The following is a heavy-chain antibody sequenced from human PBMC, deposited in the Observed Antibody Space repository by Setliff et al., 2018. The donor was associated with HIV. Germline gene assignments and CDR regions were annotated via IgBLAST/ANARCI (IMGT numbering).Heavy chain of an antibody. CDR1: GVSISSTNYY. Sequence: SSETLSLTCTVSGVSISSTNYYWGWIRQPPGKGLEWIGTIYYSGSTYYNPSLKSRVTISVDTSKSQFSLKLSSVTAADTAVYYCARHSPTYCSGTSCYDNWFDPWGQGTLVTVSS. V-gene: IGHV4-39*01. J-gene: IGHJ5*02. D-gene: IGHD2-2*01. CDR2: IYYSGST. CDR3: ARHSPTYCSGTSCYDNWFDP.